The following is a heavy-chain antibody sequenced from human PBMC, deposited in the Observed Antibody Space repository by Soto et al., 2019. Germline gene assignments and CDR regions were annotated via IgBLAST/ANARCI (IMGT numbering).Heavy chain of an antibody. CDR3: AKGHFRSGYYYPFAY. D-gene: IGHD3-22*01. Sequence: PRGPLIRSCAASEVTLSSYAMGWVRQAPGKGLEWVSAISGSGCSTYYADSVKGRFTIPRDNSKNTLYLQMNSLRAEDTAVYYCAKGHFRSGYYYPFAYWGQGTLVTVSS. CDR2: ISGSGCST. J-gene: IGHJ4*02. V-gene: IGHV3-23*01. CDR1: EVTLSSYA.